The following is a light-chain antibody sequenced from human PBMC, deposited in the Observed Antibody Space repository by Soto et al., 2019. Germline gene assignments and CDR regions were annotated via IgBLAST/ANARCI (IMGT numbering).Light chain of an antibody. J-gene: IGLJ1*01. CDR2: EVI. CDR1: NSDVNY. Sequence: QAVLTHSASVPWAPGHSITISCTGTNSDVNYVSWHQQHPGKAPKLMIYEVINRSSGVSTRFSGSKSGNTASLTISGLQAEEEADYYCSSSTSSNNFVFGTGTKVTVL. V-gene: IGLV2-14*01. CDR3: SSSTSSNNFV.